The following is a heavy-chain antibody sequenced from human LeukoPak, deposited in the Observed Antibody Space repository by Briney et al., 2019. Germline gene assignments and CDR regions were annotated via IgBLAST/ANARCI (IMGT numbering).Heavy chain of an antibody. J-gene: IGHJ4*02. CDR3: ARSSGSYGEYYFDY. Sequence: GGSLRLSCAASGFTFSSYSMNWVRQAPGKGLEWVSSISSSSSYIYYADSVKGRFTISRDNAKNSLYLQMNSLRAEDTAVYYCARSSGSYGEYYFDYWGQGTLVTVSS. D-gene: IGHD1-26*01. CDR1: GFTFSSYS. V-gene: IGHV3-21*01. CDR2: ISSSSSYI.